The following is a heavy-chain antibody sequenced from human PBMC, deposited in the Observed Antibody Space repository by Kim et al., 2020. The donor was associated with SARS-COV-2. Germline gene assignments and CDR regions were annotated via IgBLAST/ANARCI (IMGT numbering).Heavy chain of an antibody. D-gene: IGHD6-13*01. CDR3: AREGYSSSAPLDY. V-gene: IGHV1-2*02. J-gene: IGHJ4*02. Sequence: YAQKFQGRVTMTSDTSISTAYMELSRLRSDDTAVYYCAREGYSSSAPLDYWGQGTLVTVSS.